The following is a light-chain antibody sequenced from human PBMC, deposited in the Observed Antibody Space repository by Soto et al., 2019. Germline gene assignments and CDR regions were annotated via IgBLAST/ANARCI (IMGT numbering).Light chain of an antibody. V-gene: IGLV4-69*01. J-gene: IGLJ2*01. CDR3: QTWGTGMGVV. Sequence: QAVVTQSPSASASLGASVKLTCTLSSGHSSYAIAWHQQQPEKGPRYLMKLNSDGSHSKGDGIPDRFSGSSSGAERYLTISSLQSEDEADYYWQTWGTGMGVVFGGGTKLTVL. CDR1: SGHSSYA. CDR2: LNSDGSH.